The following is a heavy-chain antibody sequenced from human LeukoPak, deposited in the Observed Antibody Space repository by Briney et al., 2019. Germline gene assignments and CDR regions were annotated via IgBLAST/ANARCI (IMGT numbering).Heavy chain of an antibody. CDR1: GNYW. V-gene: IGHV3-74*01. J-gene: IGHJ4*02. CDR2: INSDGSWT. Sequence: GGSLRLSCAASGNYWMHWVRQAPGKGLVWVSHINSDGSWTSYADSVKGRFTISKDNAKNTVYLQMNNLSAEDTAVYYCVSFYETYWGRGTLVTVSS. CDR3: VSFYETY. D-gene: IGHD2-2*01.